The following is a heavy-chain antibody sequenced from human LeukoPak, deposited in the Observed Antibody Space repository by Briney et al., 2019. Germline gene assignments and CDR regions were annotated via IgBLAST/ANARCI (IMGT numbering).Heavy chain of an antibody. D-gene: IGHD5-18*01. J-gene: IGHJ4*02. CDR3: ARQLWPLFDY. Sequence: GGSLRLSCAASGFTYSSYWMHWVRQAPGKGLEWVSRINSDGSITTYADSVEGRFTISRDNAKNTLYLQMNSLRAEDTAVYYCARQLWPLFDYWGQGTLVTVSS. V-gene: IGHV3-74*01. CDR1: GFTYSSYW. CDR2: INSDGSIT.